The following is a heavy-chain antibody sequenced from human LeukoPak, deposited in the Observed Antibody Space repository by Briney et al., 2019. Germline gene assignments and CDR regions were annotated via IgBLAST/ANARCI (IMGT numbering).Heavy chain of an antibody. CDR1: RFTFSTYG. Sequence: GGSLRLSCAASRFTFSTYGMHWVRQAPGKRLEWVAVTWYDGSYKYYGDSVKGRFTISRDNSKNTLYLQMASLRVEDTAVYYCARQFDGSHPNAFDIWGQGTMVTVSS. CDR3: ARQFDGSHPNAFDI. CDR2: TWYDGSYK. D-gene: IGHD1-26*01. J-gene: IGHJ3*02. V-gene: IGHV3-33*01.